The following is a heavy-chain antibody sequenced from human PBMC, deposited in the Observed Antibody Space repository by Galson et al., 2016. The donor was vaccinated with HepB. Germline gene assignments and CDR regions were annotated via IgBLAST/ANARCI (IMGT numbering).Heavy chain of an antibody. D-gene: IGHD6-19*01. Sequence: ETLSLTCAASGGPISSYYWCWLRPPPGKGLEWIGYIYYSGSTKYNPSLKSRVTISVDTSKNKFSLKLSSVTAADTAVYYCASASPRDSSGWYPDAFDIWGQGTMVTVSS. V-gene: IGHV4-59*01. CDR2: IYYSGST. J-gene: IGHJ3*02. CDR3: ASASPRDSSGWYPDAFDI. CDR1: GGPISSYY.